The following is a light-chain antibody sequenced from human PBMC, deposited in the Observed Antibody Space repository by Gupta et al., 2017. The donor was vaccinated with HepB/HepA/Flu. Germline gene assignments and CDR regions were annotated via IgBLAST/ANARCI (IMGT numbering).Light chain of an antibody. V-gene: IGKV1-39*01. CDR2: TAS. CDR3: QQIYSNPWT. CDR1: QRIDRY. J-gene: IGKJ1*01. Sequence: DIQITQSPSSLYASGGDRVTIPCRASQRIDRYVNWYQQEPGKAPKLLIFTASTGQDGVPSRFSGSGSGTDFSLTISRRQPEEFAEYYCQQIYSNPWTFGRGTKVEMK.